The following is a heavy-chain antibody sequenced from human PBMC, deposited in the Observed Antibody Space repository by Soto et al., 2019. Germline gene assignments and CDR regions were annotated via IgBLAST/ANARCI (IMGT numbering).Heavy chain of an antibody. CDR3: ARTLPHYCGSGSYDLDI. V-gene: IGHV1-8*01. Sequence: QVQLVQSGAEVKKPGASVKVSCKASGYTFTSYDINWVRQATRQGLEWMGWMNPNRGNTGYAQKFQGSVTMHRNTYIGTAYMELSRQRSDDTAVYSCARTLPHYCGSGSYDLDIWGQGTMVTVSS. CDR2: MNPNRGNT. J-gene: IGHJ3*02. CDR1: GYTFTSYD. D-gene: IGHD3-10*01.